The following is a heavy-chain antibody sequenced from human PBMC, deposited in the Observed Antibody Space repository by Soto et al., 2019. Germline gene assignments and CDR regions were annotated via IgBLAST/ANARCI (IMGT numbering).Heavy chain of an antibody. V-gene: IGHV6-1*01. D-gene: IGHD6-13*01. Sequence: SQTLSLTCAISGDSVSSNSVAWNWISQSPSRGLEWLGRTYYRSKWYNDYAVSVKSRITINPDTSKNQFSLQLNSVTPEDTAVYYCARDQTYSSSWSNCFDPWGQGTLVTVSS. CDR2: TYYRSKWYN. CDR1: GDSVSSNSVA. CDR3: ARDQTYSSSWSNCFDP. J-gene: IGHJ5*02.